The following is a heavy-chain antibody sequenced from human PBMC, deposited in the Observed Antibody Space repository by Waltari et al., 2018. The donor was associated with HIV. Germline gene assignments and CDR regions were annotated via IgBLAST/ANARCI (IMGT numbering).Heavy chain of an antibody. CDR3: ARHVFWSGYSNYYYGMDV. V-gene: IGHV4-39*01. CDR2: IYYSGST. J-gene: IGHJ6*02. Sequence: QLQLQESGPGLVKPSETLSLTCTVSGGSISSSSYYWGWIRQPPGKGLEWIGSIYYSGSTSYKPSLKSRVTISVDTSKNQFSLKLSSVTAADTAVYYCARHVFWSGYSNYYYGMDVWGQGTTVTVSS. CDR1: GGSISSSSYY. D-gene: IGHD3-3*01.